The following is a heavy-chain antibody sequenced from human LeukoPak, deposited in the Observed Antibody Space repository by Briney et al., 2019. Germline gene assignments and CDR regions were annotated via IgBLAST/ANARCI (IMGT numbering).Heavy chain of an antibody. D-gene: IGHD4-17*01. CDR2: IYYSGST. CDR1: GGSINSYY. Sequence: SETLSLTCTVSGGSINSYYWSRFRQPPGKGLEWIGYIYYSGSTQYNPSLKSRVTISIDTSNSQFSLKLNSATAADTAVYYCARHHYGDNVGDYWGQGTLVTVSS. CDR3: ARHHYGDNVGDY. J-gene: IGHJ4*02. V-gene: IGHV4-59*08.